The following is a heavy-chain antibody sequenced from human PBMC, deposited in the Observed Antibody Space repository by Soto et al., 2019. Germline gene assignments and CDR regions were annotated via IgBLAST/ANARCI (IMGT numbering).Heavy chain of an antibody. CDR1: GYTFTSYA. V-gene: IGHV1-3*01. J-gene: IGHJ6*02. D-gene: IGHD3-10*01. Sequence: QVQLVQSGAEVKKPGASVKVSCKASGYTFTSYALHWVRQAPGQRLEWMGWINAGNGNTKYSQKFQGRVTITRDTSASTAYLELSSLRSEDTAVYCCARGPLLWGDVWGQGTTVTVSS. CDR3: ARGPLLWGDV. CDR2: INAGNGNT.